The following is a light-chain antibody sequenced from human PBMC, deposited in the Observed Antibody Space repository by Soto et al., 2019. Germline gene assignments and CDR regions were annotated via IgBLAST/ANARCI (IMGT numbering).Light chain of an antibody. CDR2: NSN. J-gene: IGLJ1*01. V-gene: IGLV1-47*02. CDR3: AAWDASLSACV. CDR1: DSDIGSNS. Sequence: LTRALSPAGTGRQVVTISCSGSDSDIGSNSVYWYQHLPRMAPKLLIYNSNQRPSGVPDRFSGSRSGTSASLAIVGLRSEDEAIYYCAAWDASLSACVFGNGTKVTVL.